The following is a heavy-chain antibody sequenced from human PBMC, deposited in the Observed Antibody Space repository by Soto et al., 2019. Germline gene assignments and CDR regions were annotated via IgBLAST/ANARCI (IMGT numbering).Heavy chain of an antibody. D-gene: IGHD1-26*01. CDR3: ARDYRKGYYYMDV. CDR2: IYSGGST. V-gene: IGHV3-66*01. CDR1: GFTVSSNY. Sequence: GGSLRLSCAASGFTVSSNYMSWVRQAPGKGLEWVSVIYSGGSTYYADSVKGRFTISRDNSKNTLYLQMNSLRAEDTAVYYCARDYRKGYYYMDVWGKGTTVTASS. J-gene: IGHJ6*03.